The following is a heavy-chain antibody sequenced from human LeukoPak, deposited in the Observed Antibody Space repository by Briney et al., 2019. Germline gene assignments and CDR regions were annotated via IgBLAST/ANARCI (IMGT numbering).Heavy chain of an antibody. Sequence: ASVKVSCKASGGTFSSYAISWVRQAPGQGLEWMGRIIPILGIANYAQKFQGRVPITADKSTSTAYMELSSLRSEDTAVYYCASSWDGSWLSTPMGFDPWGQGTLVTVSS. D-gene: IGHD3-16*02. CDR3: ASSWDGSWLSTPMGFDP. CDR1: GGTFSSYA. J-gene: IGHJ5*02. CDR2: IIPILGIA. V-gene: IGHV1-69*04.